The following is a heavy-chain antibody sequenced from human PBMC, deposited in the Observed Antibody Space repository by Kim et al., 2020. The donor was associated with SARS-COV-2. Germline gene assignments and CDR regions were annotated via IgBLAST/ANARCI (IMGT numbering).Heavy chain of an antibody. CDR2: ISAYNGNT. CDR1: GYTFTSYG. CDR3: AREGVSSSWYRDYYYYGMDV. D-gene: IGHD6-13*01. V-gene: IGHV1-18*01. Sequence: ASVKVSCKASGYTFTSYGISWVRQAPGQGLEWMGWISAYNGNTNYAQKLQGRVTMTTDTSTSTAYMELRSLRSDDTAVYYCAREGVSSSWYRDYYYYGMDVWGQGTTVTVSS. J-gene: IGHJ6*02.